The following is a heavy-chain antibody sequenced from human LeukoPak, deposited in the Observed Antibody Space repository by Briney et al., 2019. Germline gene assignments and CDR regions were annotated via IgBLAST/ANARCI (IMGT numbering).Heavy chain of an antibody. CDR3: ARNPGAVAGTAPFHY. Sequence: PGGSLRLSCAASGFTFSSYAMSWVRQAPGKGLEWVSAISGSGGSTYYADSVKGRFTISRDNSKNTLYLQMNSLRAEDTAVYYCARNPGAVAGTAPFHYWGQGTLVTVSS. CDR2: ISGSGGST. CDR1: GFTFSSYA. J-gene: IGHJ4*02. V-gene: IGHV3-23*01. D-gene: IGHD6-19*01.